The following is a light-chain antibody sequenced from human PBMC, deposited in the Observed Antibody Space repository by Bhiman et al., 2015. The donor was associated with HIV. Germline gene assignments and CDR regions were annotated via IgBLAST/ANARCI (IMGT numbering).Light chain of an antibody. CDR1: SSDVDY. V-gene: IGLV2-14*03. CDR2: DVS. Sequence: QSALTQPASVSGSPGQSITISCTGTSSDVDYVSWYQQHPGKAPKLMIYDVSLRPSGVSNRFSGSKSGNTASLTISGLQAEDEADYYCTSYTSSSTSYVFGTGTKVTVL. J-gene: IGLJ1*01. CDR3: TSYTSSSTSYV.